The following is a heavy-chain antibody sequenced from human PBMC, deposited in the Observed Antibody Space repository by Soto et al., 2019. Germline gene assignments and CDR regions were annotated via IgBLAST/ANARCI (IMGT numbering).Heavy chain of an antibody. V-gene: IGHV4-30-4*01. D-gene: IGHD2-15*01. J-gene: IGHJ5*02. CDR3: ARVGYCSGGSCYSGSNWFDP. CDR1: GGSISSGDYY. Sequence: QVQLQESGPGLVKPSQTLSLTCTVSGGSISSGDYYWSWIRQPPGKGLEWIGYIYYSGRTYYNPSLKSRVTMSVETSKNQFSLKLSSVTAADTAVYYCARVGYCSGGSCYSGSNWFDPWGQGTLVTVSS. CDR2: IYYSGRT.